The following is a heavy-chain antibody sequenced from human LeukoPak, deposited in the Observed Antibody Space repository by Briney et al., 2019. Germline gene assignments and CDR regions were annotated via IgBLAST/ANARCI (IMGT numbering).Heavy chain of an antibody. D-gene: IGHD5-18*01. CDR2: ISGSGGTT. CDR3: ARREYSHGSDY. CDR1: GFTFSSYA. Sequence: GAALRLSFAASGFTFSSYAMSWVGQAPGKGKEWGSSISGSGGTTYYADAVKGGVTISRDKAKNTLYLQMNSLRAEDTAVYYCARREYSHGSDYWGQGTLVTVSS. V-gene: IGHV3-23*01. J-gene: IGHJ4*02.